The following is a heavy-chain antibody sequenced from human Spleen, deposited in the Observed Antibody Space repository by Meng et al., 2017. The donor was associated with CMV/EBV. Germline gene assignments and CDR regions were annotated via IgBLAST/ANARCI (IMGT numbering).Heavy chain of an antibody. J-gene: IGHJ4*02. CDR3: ATEPHFDY. CDR2: ISWNSGSI. Sequence: SLKISCAASGFTFDDYAMHWVRQAPGKGLEWVSGISWNSGSIGYADSVKGRFTISRDNAKNSLYLQMNSLRAEDTALYYCATEPHFDYWGQGTLVTVYS. CDR1: GFTFDDYA. V-gene: IGHV3-9*01.